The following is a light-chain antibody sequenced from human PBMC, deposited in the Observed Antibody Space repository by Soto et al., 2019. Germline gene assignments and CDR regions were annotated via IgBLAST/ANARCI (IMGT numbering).Light chain of an antibody. V-gene: IGKV1-39*01. CDR2: GAS. CDR3: QQSYSNLYT. CDR1: QNIVRY. Sequence: DIQMTQSPSSLSASVGDRVTITCRASQNIVRYLNWYQHTPGQAPKLPIFGASRLESGVPSRFSGIGSGTFFTLTISSLQPEDFAIYYCQQSYSNLYTFGQGTRLEIK. J-gene: IGKJ2*01.